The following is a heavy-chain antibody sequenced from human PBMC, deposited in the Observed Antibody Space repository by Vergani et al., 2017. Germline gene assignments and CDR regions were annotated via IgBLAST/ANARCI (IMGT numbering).Heavy chain of an antibody. V-gene: IGHV3-53*01. CDR3: ARGARSYYDSSGYFGY. Sequence: EVQLVESGGGLIQPGGSLRLSCAASGFTVSSNSMSWVRQAPGKGLEWVSVIYSVGTTYYADSVKGRFTIARDNSKNTLYLQMNSLRAEDTAVYYCARGARSYYDSSGYFGYWGQGTLVTVSS. CDR1: GFTVSSNS. D-gene: IGHD3-22*01. CDR2: IYSVGTT. J-gene: IGHJ4*02.